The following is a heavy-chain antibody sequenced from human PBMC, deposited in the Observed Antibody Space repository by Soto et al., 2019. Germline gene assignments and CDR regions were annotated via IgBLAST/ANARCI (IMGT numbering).Heavy chain of an antibody. Sequence: EVQLVESGGGLVKPGGSLRLSCAASGFTFSNAWMSWVRQAPAKGLEWVGRIKSKTDGGTTDYAAPVKGRFTISRADSKNTLYLQMNSLKTDDTAVYYCTTESPEDSVFDPWGQVTLVTVSS. J-gene: IGHJ5*02. V-gene: IGHV3-15*01. CDR1: GFTFSNAW. CDR2: IKSKTDGGTT. CDR3: TTESPEDSVFDP.